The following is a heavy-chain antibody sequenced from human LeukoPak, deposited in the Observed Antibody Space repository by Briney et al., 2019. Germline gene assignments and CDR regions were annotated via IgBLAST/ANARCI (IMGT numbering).Heavy chain of an antibody. CDR3: ARYSGSYAGYAFDI. CDR1: EFTFSSYG. D-gene: IGHD1-26*01. CDR2: IRYDGSNK. J-gene: IGHJ3*02. Sequence: GGSLRLSCAASEFTFSSYGMHWVRQAPGKGLEWVAFIRYDGSNKYYADSVKGRFTISRDNSKNTLYLQMNSLRAEDTAVYYCARYSGSYAGYAFDIWGQGTMVTVSS. V-gene: IGHV3-30*02.